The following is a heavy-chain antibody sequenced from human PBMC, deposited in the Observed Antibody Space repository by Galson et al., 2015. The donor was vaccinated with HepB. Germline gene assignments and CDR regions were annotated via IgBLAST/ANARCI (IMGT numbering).Heavy chain of an antibody. D-gene: IGHD2-8*02. Sequence: SVKVSCKASGYTFTGYAMNWVRQAPGQGLEWMGWINTKTENPTYAQGFTGRFVFSLDTSVSTAYLQISSLKAEDTAVYYCARESEGDCSGGVCYGRIEGYNWFDPWGQGTLVTVSS. CDR2: INTKTENP. CDR1: GYTFTGYA. CDR3: ARESEGDCSGGVCYGRIEGYNWFDP. J-gene: IGHJ5*02. V-gene: IGHV7-4-1*02.